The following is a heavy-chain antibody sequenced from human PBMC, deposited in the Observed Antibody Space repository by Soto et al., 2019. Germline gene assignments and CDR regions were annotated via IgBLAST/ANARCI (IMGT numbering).Heavy chain of an antibody. D-gene: IGHD3-16*01. J-gene: IGHJ4*02. CDR1: GRSMSSNY. V-gene: IGHV4-59*01. CDR2: VFYGGT. CDR3: ASYRGALYFES. Sequence: TSESMSLTCSVCGRSMSSNYWRWIRQSPDKGLEWLGYVFYGGTDYTPSLGGRVSMSVETSKSQFSLKLTSVAVADTAVYYCASYRGALYFESWGPGILVTVSS.